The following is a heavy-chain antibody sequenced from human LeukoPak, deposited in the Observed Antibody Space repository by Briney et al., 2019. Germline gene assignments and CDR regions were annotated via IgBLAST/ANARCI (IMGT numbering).Heavy chain of an antibody. Sequence: GGSLRLSCAASGFTFSKYGIHWVRQAPGKGLEWVSSISTSSSYIYYADSVKGRFTISRDNAKNSLYLQMNSLTDEDTAVYYCARVDYFESWGQGTLVTVSS. CDR3: ARVDYFES. J-gene: IGHJ4*02. CDR2: ISTSSSYI. CDR1: GFTFSKYG. V-gene: IGHV3-21*01.